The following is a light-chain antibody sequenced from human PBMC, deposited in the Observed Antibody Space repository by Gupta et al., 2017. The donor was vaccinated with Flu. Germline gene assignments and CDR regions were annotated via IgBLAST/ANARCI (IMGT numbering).Light chain of an antibody. V-gene: IGKV1-12*01. J-gene: IGKJ4*01. Sequence: DIQMTHSPSTVSASVGDRVSITCRASQHIGSWLAWYQKKPGQAPKILIYAASRVQSGVPSRFSGSGYGTDFTLTIRSRQPEDFATYCCQQAKSFPISFGRGTKVEIK. CDR3: QQAKSFPIS. CDR1: QHIGSW. CDR2: AAS.